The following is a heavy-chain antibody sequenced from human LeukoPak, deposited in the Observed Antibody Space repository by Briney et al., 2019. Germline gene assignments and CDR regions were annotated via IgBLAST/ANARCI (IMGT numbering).Heavy chain of an antibody. CDR2: MNPNSGNT. CDR3: ARGIHVSSGYYSYYYYYYYMDV. V-gene: IGHV1-8*01. J-gene: IGHJ6*03. D-gene: IGHD3-22*01. CDR1: GYTFTSYD. Sequence: ASVKVSCKASGYTFTSYDINWVRQATGQGREWMGWMNPNSGNTGYAQKFQGRVTMTRNTSISTAYMELSSLRSEDTAVYYCARGIHVSSGYYSYYYYYYYMDVWGKGTTVTVYS.